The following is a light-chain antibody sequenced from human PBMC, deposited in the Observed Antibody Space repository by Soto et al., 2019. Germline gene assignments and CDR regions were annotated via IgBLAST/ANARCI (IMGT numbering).Light chain of an antibody. CDR3: AAWDDSLNGVV. J-gene: IGLJ2*01. Sequence: QAVVTQPPSASGTPGQRVTISCSGSSSNIGSNTVNWYQQLPGTAPKLLMYSNSQRPSGVPDRFSGSKSGTSASLAISGLQSEDEADYYCAAWDDSLNGVVFGGGTKLTVL. CDR2: SNS. V-gene: IGLV1-44*01. CDR1: SSNIGSNT.